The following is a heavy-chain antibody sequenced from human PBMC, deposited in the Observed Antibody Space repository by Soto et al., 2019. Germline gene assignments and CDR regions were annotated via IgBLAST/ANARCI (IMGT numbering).Heavy chain of an antibody. CDR1: GGSISSGGYY. CDR2: IYYSGST. J-gene: IGHJ4*02. V-gene: IGHV4-31*03. Sequence: SETLSLTCTVSGGSISSGGYYWSWIRQHPGKGLEWIGYIYYSGSTYYNPSLKSRVTISVDTSKNQFSLKLSSVTAADTAVYYCAREARSNAWGSYRYALIDYWGQGTLVTVSS. D-gene: IGHD3-16*02. CDR3: AREARSNAWGSYRYALIDY.